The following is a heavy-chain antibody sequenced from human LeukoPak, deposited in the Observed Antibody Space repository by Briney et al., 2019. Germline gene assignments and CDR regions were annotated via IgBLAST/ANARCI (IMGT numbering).Heavy chain of an antibody. CDR3: ARGSSYYYDSSGYGY. D-gene: IGHD3-22*01. CDR2: MNPNSGNT. J-gene: IGHJ4*02. V-gene: IGHV1-8*01. Sequence: SSVKVSCKASGYTFTSYDINWVRQATGQGLEWMGWMNPNSGNTGYAQKFQGRVTMTRNTSISTAYMELSSLRSEDTAVYYCARGSSYYYDSSGYGYWGQGTLVTVSS. CDR1: GYTFTSYD.